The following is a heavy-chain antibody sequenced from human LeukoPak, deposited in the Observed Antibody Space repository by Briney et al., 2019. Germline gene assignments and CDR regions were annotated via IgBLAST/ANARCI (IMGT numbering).Heavy chain of an antibody. V-gene: IGHV4-59*01. Sequence: PSETLSLTCTVSGGSISSYYWSWIRQPPGTGLEWIGYIYYSGSTNYNPSLKSRVTISVDTSKNQFSLKLSPVTAADTAVYYCATRALGAGDFDYWGQGTLVTVSS. CDR3: ATRALGAGDFDY. CDR1: GGSISSYY. J-gene: IGHJ4*02. D-gene: IGHD6-19*01. CDR2: IYYSGST.